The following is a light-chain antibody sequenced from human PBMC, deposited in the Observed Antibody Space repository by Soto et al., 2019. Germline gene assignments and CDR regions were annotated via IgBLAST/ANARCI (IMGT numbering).Light chain of an antibody. CDR1: QSVSSTY. Sequence: EIVMTQSPATLSVSPGEGATVSCRAIQSVSSTYLAWCQQKPGQAPRLLIYGASTRATGIPARFSGSGSGTEFTLTISSLQSEDFAVYYCQQYNNWPPWTFGQGTKVDIK. V-gene: IGKV3-15*01. CDR3: QQYNNWPPWT. J-gene: IGKJ1*01. CDR2: GAS.